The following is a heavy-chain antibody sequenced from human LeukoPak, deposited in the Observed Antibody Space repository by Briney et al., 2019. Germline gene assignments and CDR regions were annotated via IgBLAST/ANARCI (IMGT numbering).Heavy chain of an antibody. CDR1: GYTFTSYG. D-gene: IGHD3-22*01. Sequence: ASVKVSCTASGYTFTSYGITWVRQAPGQGLEWMGWISAYNGSTEYALKLQGRVTMTTDTSTNTAYMELRSLRSDDTAVYYCATSYHYDSSGYPNYFDYWGQGTLVTVSS. J-gene: IGHJ4*02. CDR2: ISAYNGST. CDR3: ATSYHYDSSGYPNYFDY. V-gene: IGHV1-18*01.